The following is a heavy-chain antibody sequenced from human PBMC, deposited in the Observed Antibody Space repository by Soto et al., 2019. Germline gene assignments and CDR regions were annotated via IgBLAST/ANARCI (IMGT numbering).Heavy chain of an antibody. CDR3: ATLYGGNSKGL. CDR2: ITYDGSNK. J-gene: IGHJ4*02. CDR1: GFTFSSYG. V-gene: IGHV3-30*03. D-gene: IGHD2-21*02. Sequence: GGSLRLSCAASGFTFSSYGMHWVRQAPGKGLEWVAVITYDGSNKYYADSVKGRFTISRDNSKNTLYLQMNSLRAEDTAVYFCATLYGGNSKGLWGQRTLVTVSS.